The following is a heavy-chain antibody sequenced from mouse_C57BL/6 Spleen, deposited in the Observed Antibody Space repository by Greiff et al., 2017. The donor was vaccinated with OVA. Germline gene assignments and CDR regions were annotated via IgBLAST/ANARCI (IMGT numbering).Heavy chain of an antibody. CDR2: IHPNSGST. CDR1: GYTFTSYW. Sequence: VQLQQPGAELVKPGASVKLSCKASGYTFTSYWMHWVKQRPGQGLEWIGMIHPNSGSTNYNEKFKSKATLTVDKSSSTAYMQLSSLTSEDSAVYYCARYPYDYDEGWDGFDYWGQGTTLTVSS. CDR3: ARYPYDYDEGWDGFDY. D-gene: IGHD2-4*01. J-gene: IGHJ2*01. V-gene: IGHV1-64*01.